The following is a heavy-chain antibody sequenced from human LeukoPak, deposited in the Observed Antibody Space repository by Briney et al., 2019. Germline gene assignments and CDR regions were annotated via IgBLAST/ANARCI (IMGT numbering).Heavy chain of an antibody. Sequence: SETLSLTCTVSGYSISSGYYWGWIRQPPGKGLEWIGSIYHSGSTYYNSSLKSRVTISVDTSKNQFSLKLSSVTAADTAVYYCARVSPYCSSTSCKLYYFDYWGQGTLVTVSS. CDR1: GYSISSGYY. CDR3: ARVSPYCSSTSCKLYYFDY. D-gene: IGHD2-2*01. J-gene: IGHJ4*02. V-gene: IGHV4-38-2*02. CDR2: IYHSGST.